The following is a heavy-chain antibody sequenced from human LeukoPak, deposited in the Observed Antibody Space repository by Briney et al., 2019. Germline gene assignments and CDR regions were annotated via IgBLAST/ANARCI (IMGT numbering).Heavy chain of an antibody. D-gene: IGHD6-19*01. V-gene: IGHV1-69*13. CDR1: GGTFSSYA. Sequence: ASVKVSCKASGGTFSSYAISWVRQAPGQGLEWMGGIIPIFGTANYAQKFQGRVTITADESTSTAYLELSSLRSEDTAVYYCARDLGYSSGRNYMDVWGKGTTVTISS. J-gene: IGHJ6*03. CDR2: IIPIFGTA. CDR3: ARDLGYSSGRNYMDV.